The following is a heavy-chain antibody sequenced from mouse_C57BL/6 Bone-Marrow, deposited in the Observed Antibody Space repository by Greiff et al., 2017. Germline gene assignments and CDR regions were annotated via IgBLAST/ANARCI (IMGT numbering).Heavy chain of an antibody. D-gene: IGHD2-5*01. J-gene: IGHJ1*03. CDR3: ARPYYSNYWYFDV. CDR2: IYPGSGGT. V-gene: IGHV1-55*01. Sequence: QVQLQQPGAELVKPGASVTMSCKASGYTFPSSWIPWVQQRPVQDLEWIGDIYPGSGGTNYNEKFKSKAPLTVYTSSSTAYMQLSSLTSEDSAVYYGARPYYSNYWYFDVWGTGNTVTVSA. CDR1: GYTFPSSW.